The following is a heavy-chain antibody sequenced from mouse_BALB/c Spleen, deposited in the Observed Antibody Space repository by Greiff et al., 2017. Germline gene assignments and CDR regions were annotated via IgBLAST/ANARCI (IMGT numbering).Heavy chain of an antibody. CDR3: ARSYGNYYAMDY. V-gene: IGHV3-2*02. CDR2: ISYSGST. J-gene: IGHJ4*01. CDR1: GYSITSDYA. D-gene: IGHD2-1*01. Sequence: EVKLVESGPGLVKPSQSLSLTCTVTGYSITSDYAWNWIRQFPGNKLEWMGYISYSGSTSYNPSLKSRISITRDTSKNQFFLQLNSVTTEDTATYYCARSYGNYYAMDYWGQGTSVTVSS.